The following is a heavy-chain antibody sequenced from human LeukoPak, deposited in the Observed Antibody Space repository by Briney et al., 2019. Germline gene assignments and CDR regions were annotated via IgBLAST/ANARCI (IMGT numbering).Heavy chain of an antibody. CDR2: IYSGGST. CDR1: GFTVSSNY. Sequence: GGSLRPSCAASGFTVSSNYMSWVRQAPGKGLEWVSVIYSGGSTYYADSVKGRFTISRDNSKNTQYLQMNSLRAEDTAVYYCARVSARSAAGPGYYWGQGTLVTVSS. D-gene: IGHD6-13*01. V-gene: IGHV3-66*01. CDR3: ARVSARSAAGPGYY. J-gene: IGHJ4*02.